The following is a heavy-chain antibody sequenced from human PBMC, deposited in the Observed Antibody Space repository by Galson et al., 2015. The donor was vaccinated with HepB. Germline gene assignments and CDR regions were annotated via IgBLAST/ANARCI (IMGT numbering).Heavy chain of an antibody. J-gene: IGHJ6*02. Sequence: SVKVPCKASGYTFTSYGISWVRQAPGQGLEWMGWISAYNGNTNYAQKLQGRVTMTTDTSTSTAYMELRSLRSDDTAVYYCARDSGSGWYGVSYYYYGMDVWGQGTTVTVSS. CDR2: ISAYNGNT. V-gene: IGHV1-18*04. CDR1: GYTFTSYG. CDR3: ARDSGSGWYGVSYYYYGMDV. D-gene: IGHD6-19*01.